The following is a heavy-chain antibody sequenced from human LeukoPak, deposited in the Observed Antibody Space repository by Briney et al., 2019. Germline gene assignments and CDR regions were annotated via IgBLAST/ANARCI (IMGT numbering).Heavy chain of an antibody. CDR3: ATNGGSTGWYAISY. Sequence: PGGSLRLSCAASGFTFSVAAMTWVRQAPGKGLEWVSLIGASGESTYYADSVKGRFTISRDNSKNTLFLQMNSLRAGDTAVYYCATNGGSTGWYAISYWGQGTLVTVSS. J-gene: IGHJ4*02. CDR2: IGASGEST. CDR1: GFTFSVAA. D-gene: IGHD6-19*01. V-gene: IGHV3-23*01.